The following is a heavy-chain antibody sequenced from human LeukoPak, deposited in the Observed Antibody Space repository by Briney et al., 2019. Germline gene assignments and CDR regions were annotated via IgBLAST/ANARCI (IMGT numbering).Heavy chain of an antibody. Sequence: GGSLRLSCAASGFTFSSYWMSWVRQAPGKGLEWVANIKQDGSEKYYVDSVKGRFTISRDNAKNSLYLQMNSLRAEDTAVYYCARERGWLVLGYYYYYYGMDVWGQGTTVTVSS. CDR1: GFTFSSYW. D-gene: IGHD6-19*01. CDR3: ARERGWLVLGYYYYYYGMDV. V-gene: IGHV3-7*03. J-gene: IGHJ6*02. CDR2: IKQDGSEK.